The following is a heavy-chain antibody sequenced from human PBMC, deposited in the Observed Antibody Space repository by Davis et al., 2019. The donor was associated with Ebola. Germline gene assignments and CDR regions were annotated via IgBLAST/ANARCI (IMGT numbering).Heavy chain of an antibody. CDR2: LYNRETT. V-gene: IGHV4-39*01. J-gene: IGHJ6*04. CDR3: ASQHYYSYDMDV. CDR1: GGSISGSPYF. Sequence: MPSETLSLTCSVSGGSISGSPYFWGWIRQPPGKGLEWIGSLYNRETTYYNPSLKRRVTIDVDTSNNQLSLRLTSVTAADTAVYYCASQHYYSYDMDVWGKGTTVTVSS.